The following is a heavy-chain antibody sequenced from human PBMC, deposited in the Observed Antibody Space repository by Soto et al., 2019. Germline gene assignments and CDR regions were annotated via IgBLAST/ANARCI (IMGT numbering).Heavy chain of an antibody. D-gene: IGHD1-26*01. V-gene: IGHV4-59*01. CDR2: IYYSGST. CDR1: GGSISSYY. Sequence: SETLSLTCTVSGGSISSYYWSWIWQPPGKGLEWIGYIYYSGSTNYNPSLKSRVTISVDTSKNQFSLKLSSVTAADTAVYYCARDQAGSINPLYYYYYMDVWGKGTTVTVSS. CDR3: ARDQAGSINPLYYYYYMDV. J-gene: IGHJ6*03.